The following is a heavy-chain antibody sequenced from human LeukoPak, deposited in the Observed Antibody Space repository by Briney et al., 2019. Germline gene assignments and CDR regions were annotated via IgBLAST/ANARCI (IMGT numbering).Heavy chain of an antibody. Sequence: PSETLSLTCTVSGGSISSYYWSWIRQPPGKGLEWIGYIYYSGSTNYNPSLKSRVTISVDTSKNQFSLKLSSVTAADTAVYYCASRTTTTYDSSGRALFDYWGQGTLVTVSS. CDR2: IYYSGST. CDR3: ASRTTTTYDSSGRALFDY. J-gene: IGHJ4*02. CDR1: GGSISSYY. D-gene: IGHD3-22*01. V-gene: IGHV4-59*12.